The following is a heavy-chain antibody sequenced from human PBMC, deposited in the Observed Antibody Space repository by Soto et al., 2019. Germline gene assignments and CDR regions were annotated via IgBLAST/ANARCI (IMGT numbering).Heavy chain of an antibody. CDR3: ARDAAMVRGVEYYYYMDV. Sequence: QVQLVQSGAEVKKPGASVKVSCKASGYTFTSYAMHWVRQAPGQSPEWMGWINAGNGNTKYSQKFQGRVTITRDTSASTAYMELSSLRSEATAVYYCARDAAMVRGVEYYYYMDVWGKGTTVTVSS. D-gene: IGHD3-10*01. V-gene: IGHV1-3*01. CDR2: INAGNGNT. J-gene: IGHJ6*03. CDR1: GYTFTSYA.